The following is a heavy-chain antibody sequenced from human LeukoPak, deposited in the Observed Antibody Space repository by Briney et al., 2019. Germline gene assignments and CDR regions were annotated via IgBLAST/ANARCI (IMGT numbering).Heavy chain of an antibody. CDR1: GFTFNNYA. CDR3: ARRSMTGTYYFDY. CDR2: LSANGANT. V-gene: IGHV3-23*01. Sequence: GGSLRLSCAASGFTFNNYAMSWVRQAPGKGLEWVSSLSANGANTYSADSVKGRFIISRDNSENTLYLQVNSLRPEDTAVYYCARRSMTGTYYFDYWGQGTLVTVSS. D-gene: IGHD1-1*01. J-gene: IGHJ4*02.